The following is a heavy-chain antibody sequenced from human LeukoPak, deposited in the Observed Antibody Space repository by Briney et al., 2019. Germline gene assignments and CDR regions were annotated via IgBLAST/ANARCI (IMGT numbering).Heavy chain of an antibody. V-gene: IGHV3-23*01. CDR1: GFTFSNHA. CDR3: ATHRQGPGSDVYYYAMDV. Sequence: PGGSLRLSCEGSGFTFSNHAMSWVRQAPGNGLEWVSGISGAGGSIYYADSVGGRFTISRDNSKNTLYVQVNSLRAEDTAVYYCATHRQGPGSDVYYYAMDVWGQGTTVTVSS. J-gene: IGHJ6*02. CDR2: ISGAGGSI. D-gene: IGHD2-15*01.